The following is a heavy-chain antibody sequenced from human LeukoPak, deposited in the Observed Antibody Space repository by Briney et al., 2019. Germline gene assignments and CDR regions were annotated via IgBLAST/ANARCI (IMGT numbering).Heavy chain of an antibody. CDR3: ASAPLGELPPGYFQH. V-gene: IGHV4-39*01. J-gene: IGHJ1*01. Sequence: SETLSFTCTVSGGSISSSSYFWGWIRQPPGKGLEWIGSIYYSGSTYYNPSLKSRVTISVDTSKNQFSLKLSSVTAADTAVYYCASAPLGELPPGYFQHWGQGTLVTVSS. CDR1: GGSISSSSYF. D-gene: IGHD1-26*01. CDR2: IYYSGST.